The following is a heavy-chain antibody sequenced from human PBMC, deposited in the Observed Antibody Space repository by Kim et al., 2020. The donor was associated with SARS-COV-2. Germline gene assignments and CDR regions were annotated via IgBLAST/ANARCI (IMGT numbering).Heavy chain of an antibody. CDR2: IKSKTDGGTT. J-gene: IGHJ4*02. V-gene: IGHV3-15*01. D-gene: IGHD3-22*01. CDR3: TTDPYYDSSGYYADY. Sequence: GGSLRLSCAASGFTFSNAWMSWVRQAPGKGLEWVGRIKSKTDGGTTDYAAPVKGRFTISRDDSKNTLYLQMNSLKTEDTAVYYCTTDPYYDSSGYYADYWGQGTLVTVSS. CDR1: GFTFSNAW.